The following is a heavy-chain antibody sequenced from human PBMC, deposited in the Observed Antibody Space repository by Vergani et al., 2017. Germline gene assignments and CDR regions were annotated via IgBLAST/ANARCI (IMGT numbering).Heavy chain of an antibody. CDR1: GFTFSSYA. V-gene: IGHV3-23*01. CDR3: AKDGWGDTICYYYYGMDV. CDR2: ISGSGGST. J-gene: IGHJ6*02. Sequence: EVQLLESGGGLVQPGGSLRLSCAASGFTFSSYAMSWVRQAPGKGLEWVSAISGSGGSTYYADSVKGRFTISRDNSKNTLYLQMNSLRAEDTAVYYCAKDGWGDTICYYYYGMDVWGQGTTVTVSS. D-gene: IGHD3-10*01.